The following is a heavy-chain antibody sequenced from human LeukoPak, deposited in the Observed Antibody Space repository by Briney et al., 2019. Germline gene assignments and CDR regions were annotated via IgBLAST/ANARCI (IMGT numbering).Heavy chain of an antibody. CDR1: GFTFSSYA. J-gene: IGHJ4*02. D-gene: IGHD4-17*01. V-gene: IGHV3-23*01. Sequence: GGSLRLSCAASGFTFSSYAMSWVRQAPGKGLEWVLAISGSGGSTYYADSVKGRFTISRDNSKNTLYLQMNSLRAEDTAVYYCAKVKDYGDYVFGYWGQGTLVTVSS. CDR2: ISGSGGST. CDR3: AKVKDYGDYVFGY.